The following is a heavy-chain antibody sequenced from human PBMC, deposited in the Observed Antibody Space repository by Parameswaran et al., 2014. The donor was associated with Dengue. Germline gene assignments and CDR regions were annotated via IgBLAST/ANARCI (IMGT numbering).Heavy chain of an antibody. CDR3: ASRTHGSGSYYCRAREDYYYGMDV. J-gene: IGHJ6*02. Sequence: SWVRQAPGQGLEWMGGLIPIFRTANYAQKFQGRVTITADESTSTAYMELSSLRSEDTAVYYCASRTHGSGSYYCRAREDYYYGMDVWGQGTTVTVSS. CDR2: LIPIFRTA. V-gene: IGHV1-69*01. D-gene: IGHD3-10*01.